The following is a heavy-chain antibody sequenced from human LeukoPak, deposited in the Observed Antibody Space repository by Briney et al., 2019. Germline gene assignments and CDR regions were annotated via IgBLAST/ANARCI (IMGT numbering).Heavy chain of an antibody. CDR2: IYYSGST. V-gene: IGHV4-59*12. Sequence: SETLSLTCTVSGGSISSYYWSWIRQPPGKGLEWIGYIYYSGSTNYNPSLKSRVTISVDTSKNQFSLKLTSVTAADTAVYYCARGDGWSDPWGQGTLVTVSS. CDR3: ARGDGWSDP. D-gene: IGHD5-24*01. CDR1: GGSISSYY. J-gene: IGHJ5*02.